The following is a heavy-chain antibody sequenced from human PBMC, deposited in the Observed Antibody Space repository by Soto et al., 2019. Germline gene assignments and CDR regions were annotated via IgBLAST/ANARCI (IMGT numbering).Heavy chain of an antibody. V-gene: IGHV5-10-1*01. J-gene: IGHJ6*02. Sequence: PVESLKISCKGSGYSFTSYWISWVRQMPVKVLEWMGRIDPSDSYTNYSPSFQGHVTISADKSISTAYLQWSSLKASDTAMYYCARTRSGYSSGWYPGGYYYGMDVWGQGTTVTVSS. D-gene: IGHD6-19*01. CDR2: IDPSDSYT. CDR3: ARTRSGYSSGWYPGGYYYGMDV. CDR1: GYSFTSYW.